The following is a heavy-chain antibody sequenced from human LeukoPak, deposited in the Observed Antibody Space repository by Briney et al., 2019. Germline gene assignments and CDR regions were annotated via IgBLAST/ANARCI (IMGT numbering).Heavy chain of an antibody. V-gene: IGHV3-48*04. Sequence: PGGSLRLSCAASGFTFSSYSMNWVRQAPGKGLEWVSYISSSSSTIYYTGSVKGRFTIPRDNARNSLYLQMNSLRVEDTAVYYCARDQRRYYISSGYPLAYGMDVWGQGTTVTVSS. D-gene: IGHD3-22*01. CDR3: ARDQRRYYISSGYPLAYGMDV. J-gene: IGHJ6*02. CDR2: ISSSSSTI. CDR1: GFTFSSYS.